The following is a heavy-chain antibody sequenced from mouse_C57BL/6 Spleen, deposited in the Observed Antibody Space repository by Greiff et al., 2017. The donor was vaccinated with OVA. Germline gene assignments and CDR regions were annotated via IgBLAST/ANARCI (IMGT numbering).Heavy chain of an antibody. J-gene: IGHJ2*01. V-gene: IGHV1-64*01. CDR3: ARPVLEGYFDY. CDR2: IHPNSGST. D-gene: IGHD1-1*01. Sequence: VQLQQPGAELVKPGASVKLSCKASGYTFTSYWMHWVKQRPGQGLEWIGMIHPNSGSTNYNEKFKSKATLTVDKSSSTAYMQLSSLTSEDSAVYYCARPVLEGYFDYWGQGTTLTVSS. CDR1: GYTFTSYW.